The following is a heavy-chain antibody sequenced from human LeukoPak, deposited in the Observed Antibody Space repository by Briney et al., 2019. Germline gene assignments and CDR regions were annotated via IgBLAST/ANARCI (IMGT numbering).Heavy chain of an antibody. J-gene: IGHJ6*02. CDR3: AREVGATRSYYYYGMDV. CDR2: INHSGST. CDR1: GGSFSGYY. V-gene: IGHV4-34*01. D-gene: IGHD1-26*01. Sequence: PSETLSLTCAVYGGSFSGYYWSWIRQPPGKGLEWIGEINHSGSTNYNPSLKSRVTISVDTSKNQFSLKLSSVTAADTAVYYCAREVGATRSYYYYGMDVWGQGTTVTVSS.